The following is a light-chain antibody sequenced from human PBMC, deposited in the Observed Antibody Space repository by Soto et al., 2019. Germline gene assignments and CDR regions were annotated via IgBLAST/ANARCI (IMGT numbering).Light chain of an antibody. CDR3: CSYAGSSTLYV. Sequence: QSVLTQPASVYGSPGQSITISCTGTSSDVGGYNYVSWYQHHPGKAPKLMIFEGSKRPSGVSNRFSGSKSGNTASLTISGLQAEDEADYYCCSYAGSSTLYVFGTGTKVTVL. J-gene: IGLJ1*01. V-gene: IGLV2-23*01. CDR1: SSDVGGYNY. CDR2: EGS.